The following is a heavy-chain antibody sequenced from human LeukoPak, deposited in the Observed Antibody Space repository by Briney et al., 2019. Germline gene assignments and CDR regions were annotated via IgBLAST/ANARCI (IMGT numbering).Heavy chain of an antibody. Sequence: PGGSVRLSCAAAGFTFNHYGMHWVRQAPGKGLEWVAVIWSDGTNKYYADSVKGRFTISRDDSEKQVFLQMNSLKPEDTAVYFCARDAQRGFDYRNSLKYWGQGTPVTVST. J-gene: IGHJ4*02. CDR3: ARDAQRGFDYRNSLKY. D-gene: IGHD4-11*01. V-gene: IGHV3-33*01. CDR2: IWSDGTNK. CDR1: GFTFNHYG.